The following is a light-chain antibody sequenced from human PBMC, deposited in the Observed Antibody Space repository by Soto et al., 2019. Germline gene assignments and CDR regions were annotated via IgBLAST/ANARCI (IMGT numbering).Light chain of an antibody. CDR2: GAS. CDR3: HQYASWSPFT. J-gene: IGKJ5*01. Sequence: EIVLTQSPVTLSVSTGERATLSCRASQSVGNKLGWYQQKPGQAPRLLIIGASSSATGVPTKFSGSGSGTEFSLTINNLQSVDSAIYYCHQYASWSPFTFGHGTRLEIK. CDR1: QSVGNK. V-gene: IGKV3-15*01.